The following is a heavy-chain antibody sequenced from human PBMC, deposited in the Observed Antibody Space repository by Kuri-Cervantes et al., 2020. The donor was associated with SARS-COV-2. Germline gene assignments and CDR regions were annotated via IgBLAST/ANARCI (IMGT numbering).Heavy chain of an antibody. J-gene: IGHJ6*02. D-gene: IGHD1-26*01. CDR1: GGSISSYY. CDR3: GRLGATKGSHYYGVDV. CDR2: IYTSGST. Sequence: SETLSLTCTVSGGSISSYYWSWIRQPAGKGLEWIGRIYTSGSTNYNPSLKSRVTMSVDTSKNQFSLKLSSVTAADTAVYYCGRLGATKGSHYYGVDVWGQGTTVTVSS. V-gene: IGHV4-4*07.